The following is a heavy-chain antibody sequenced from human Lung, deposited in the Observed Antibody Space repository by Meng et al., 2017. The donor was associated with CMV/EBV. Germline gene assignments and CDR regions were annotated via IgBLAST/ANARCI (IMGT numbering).Heavy chain of an antibody. D-gene: IGHD5-18*01. CDR3: AREEAMVGYYTNWFDA. CDR2: ISGSVGNT. J-gene: IGHJ5*02. Sequence: GESXKISCAASFFPFRRYAMSWVRQAPGKGLEWVSGISGSVGNTYYADSVKGRFTISRDNSGDTLYMQMSSLRAEDTTVYYCAREEAMVGYYTNWFDAWGQGXLVTVSS. V-gene: IGHV3-23*01. CDR1: FFPFRRYA.